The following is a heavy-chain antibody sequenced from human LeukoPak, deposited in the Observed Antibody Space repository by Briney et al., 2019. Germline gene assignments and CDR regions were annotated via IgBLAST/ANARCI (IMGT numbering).Heavy chain of an antibody. CDR2: MNPNSGNT. CDR1: GYTFTSYD. V-gene: IGHV1-8*01. J-gene: IGHJ4*02. CDR3: ARGRIKNCSGGSCYSLGVY. D-gene: IGHD2-15*01. Sequence: ASVKVSCKASGYTFTSYDINWVRQATGQGLEWMGWMNPNSGNTGYAQKFQGRVTMTRNTSISTAYMELSSLRSEDTAVYYCARGRIKNCSGGSCYSLGVYWGQGTLVTVSS.